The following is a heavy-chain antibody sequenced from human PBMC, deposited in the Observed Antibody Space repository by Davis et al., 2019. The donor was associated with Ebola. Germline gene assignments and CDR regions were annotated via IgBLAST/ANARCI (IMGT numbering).Heavy chain of an antibody. J-gene: IGHJ5*02. CDR3: ARDRVVTTVTTPTNWFDP. CDR2: IIPIFGTA. D-gene: IGHD4-17*01. CDR1: GGTFSSYA. Sequence: AASVKVSCKASGGTFSSYAISWVRQAPGQGLEWMGGIIPIFGTANYAQKLQGRVTMTTDTSTSTAYMELRSLRSDDTAVYYCARDRVVTTVTTPTNWFDPWGQGTLVTVSS. V-gene: IGHV1-69*05.